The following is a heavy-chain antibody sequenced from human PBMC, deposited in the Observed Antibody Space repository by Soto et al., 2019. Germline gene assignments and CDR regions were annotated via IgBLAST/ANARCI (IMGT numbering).Heavy chain of an antibody. Sequence: EVQLVQSVAEVKKPGESLKISCKGSGYSFTHYWIGWVRQMPGKGLEWMGIIYPGDSDTRYSPSFQGQVTISADKSISTAYLQWSSLKASDTAMYYCARQRIAVPGTREEAFDYWGQGTLVTVSS. CDR2: IYPGDSDT. CDR1: GYSFTHYW. CDR3: ARQRIAVPGTREEAFDY. J-gene: IGHJ4*02. D-gene: IGHD6-19*01. V-gene: IGHV5-51*01.